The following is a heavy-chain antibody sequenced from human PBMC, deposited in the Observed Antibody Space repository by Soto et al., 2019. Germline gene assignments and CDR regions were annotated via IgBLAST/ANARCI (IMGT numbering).Heavy chain of an antibody. Sequence: RLLSVAFWLTFGDYGRHWVRKAPGKGLEWVAMTWNDGSHKYYADPVKDRFTISRDNFKNTLYLQIKSLRDEDSAVYCCTPELNETHAFDIWGERTMVTFS. CDR2: TWNDGSHK. CDR3: TPELNETHAFDI. V-gene: IGHV3-33*08. D-gene: IGHD1-1*01. CDR1: WLTFGDYG. J-gene: IGHJ3*02.